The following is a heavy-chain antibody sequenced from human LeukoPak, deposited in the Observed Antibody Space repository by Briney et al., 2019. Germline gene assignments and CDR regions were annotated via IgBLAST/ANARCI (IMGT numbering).Heavy chain of an antibody. CDR1: GFAFNNAW. D-gene: IGHD2/OR15-2a*01. Sequence: PGGSLRLSCAASGFAFNNAWMSWVRQDPGKGLEWVGRIKSKTNGGTTDYAAPVKGRFTISRDDSKNMLFLQMNTLKTEDTAVYYCTSDDPVNRSWGKGTLVTVSS. CDR3: TSDDPVNRS. V-gene: IGHV3-15*01. J-gene: IGHJ4*02. CDR2: IKSKTNGGTT.